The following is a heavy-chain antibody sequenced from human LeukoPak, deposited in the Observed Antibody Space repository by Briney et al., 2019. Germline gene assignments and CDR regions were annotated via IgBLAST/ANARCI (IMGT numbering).Heavy chain of an antibody. CDR1: GYTFTGYY. CDR2: INPNSGGT. J-gene: IGHJ4*02. Sequence: GASVKVSCKASGYTFTGYYMHWVRQAPGQGLEWMGWINPNSGGTIYAQKFQGRVTMTRGTSISTAYMELSRLRSDDTAVYYCARGIAYCGADCYSYYFDFWGQGTLVTVSS. D-gene: IGHD2-21*02. V-gene: IGHV1-2*02. CDR3: ARGIAYCGADCYSYYFDF.